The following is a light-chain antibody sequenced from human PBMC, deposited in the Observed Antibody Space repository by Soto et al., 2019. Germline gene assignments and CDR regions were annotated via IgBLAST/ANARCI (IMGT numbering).Light chain of an antibody. V-gene: IGKV4-1*01. Sequence: DIVMTQSPDSLAVSLGERATINCKSSQSVLYSSNNKNYLAWYQQKPGQPPKLLIYWASTRESGVPDRVSGSGSGTDFPLTISSLQAEDVAVYYCQQYYSTPPTFGGGTKVEIK. J-gene: IGKJ4*01. CDR3: QQYYSTPPT. CDR2: WAS. CDR1: QSVLYSSNNKNY.